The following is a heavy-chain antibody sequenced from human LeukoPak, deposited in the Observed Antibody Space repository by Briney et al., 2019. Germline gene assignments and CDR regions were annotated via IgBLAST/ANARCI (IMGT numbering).Heavy chain of an antibody. J-gene: IGHJ1*01. V-gene: IGHV3-21*01. Sequence: GGSLRLSCAASGFTFSSYSMNWVRQAPGKGLEWVSSISSSSSYIYYADSVKGRFTISRDNAKNSLYLQMNSLRAEDTAVYYCARDPISYYYDSSGYLGYFQHWGQGTLVTVSS. CDR2: ISSSSSYI. CDR1: GFTFSSYS. CDR3: ARDPISYYYDSSGYLGYFQH. D-gene: IGHD3-22*01.